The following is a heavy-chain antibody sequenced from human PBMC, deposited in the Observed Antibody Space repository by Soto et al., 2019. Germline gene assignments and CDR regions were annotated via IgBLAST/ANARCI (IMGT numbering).Heavy chain of an antibody. D-gene: IGHD1-7*01. V-gene: IGHV4-39*01. J-gene: IGHJ6*02. CDR3: ARHDGNYLGYYGMDV. Sequence: SETLSLTCTVSGGSISSSSYYWGWIRQPPGKGLEWIGSIYYSGSTYYNPSLKSRVTISVDTSKNQFSLKLSSVTAADTAVYYCARHDGNYLGYYGMDVWGQGTTVTVSS. CDR1: GGSISSSSYY. CDR2: IYYSGST.